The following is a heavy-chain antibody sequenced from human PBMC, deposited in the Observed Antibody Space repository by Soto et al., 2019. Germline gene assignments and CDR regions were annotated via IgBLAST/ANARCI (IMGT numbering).Heavy chain of an antibody. Sequence: QVQLQESGTGVVKSSETLSLACAVSSGAISTINWWSWVRQTPGKGLEWIGEVYHSGSTNYNPSLKSRVTISVHKSNNRFSVSLGSVTAADTAVYYCARADGRGWYFDVWGRGTLVTFSS. CDR2: VYHSGST. J-gene: IGHJ2*01. V-gene: IGHV4-4*02. D-gene: IGHD3-10*01. CDR1: SGAISTINW. CDR3: ARADGRGWYFDV.